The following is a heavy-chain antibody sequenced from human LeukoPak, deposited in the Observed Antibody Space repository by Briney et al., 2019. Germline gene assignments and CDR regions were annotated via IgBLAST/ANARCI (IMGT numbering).Heavy chain of an antibody. CDR1: GGSISSYY. Sequence: SETLSLTCTVSGGSISSYYWSWIRQPPGKGLEWIGYIYYSGSTNYNPSLKGRVTISVDTSKNQFSLKLSSVTAADTAVYYCARDYYGSGSYYNEGFDPWGQGTLVTVSS. D-gene: IGHD3-10*01. V-gene: IGHV4-59*01. CDR3: ARDYYGSGSYYNEGFDP. J-gene: IGHJ5*02. CDR2: IYYSGST.